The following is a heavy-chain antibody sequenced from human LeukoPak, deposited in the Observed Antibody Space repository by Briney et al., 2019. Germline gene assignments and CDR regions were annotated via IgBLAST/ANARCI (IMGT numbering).Heavy chain of an antibody. CDR2: IYSGGST. Sequence: GGSLRLSCAASGFTVSSNYMSWVRQAPGKGLEWVSVIYSGGSTYYADSVKGRFTISRDNSKNTLYLQMNSLRAEDTAVYYCATQKSRLLWFGEFTFDYWGQGTLVTVSS. CDR1: GFTVSSNY. CDR3: ATQKSRLLWFGEFTFDY. J-gene: IGHJ4*02. D-gene: IGHD3-10*01. V-gene: IGHV3-53*01.